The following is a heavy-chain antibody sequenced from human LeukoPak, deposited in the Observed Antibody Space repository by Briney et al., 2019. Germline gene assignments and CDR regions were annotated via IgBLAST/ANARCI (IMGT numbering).Heavy chain of an antibody. CDR3: ARQRYFDWLPSFDY. Sequence: SETLSLTCTVSGGSISSSSYYWGWIRQPPGKGLEWIGSIYYSGSTYYNPSLKSRVTISVDTSKNQFPLKPSSVTAADTAVYYCARQRYFDWLPSFDYWGQGTLVTVSS. D-gene: IGHD3-9*01. CDR1: GGSISSSSYY. J-gene: IGHJ4*02. V-gene: IGHV4-39*01. CDR2: IYYSGST.